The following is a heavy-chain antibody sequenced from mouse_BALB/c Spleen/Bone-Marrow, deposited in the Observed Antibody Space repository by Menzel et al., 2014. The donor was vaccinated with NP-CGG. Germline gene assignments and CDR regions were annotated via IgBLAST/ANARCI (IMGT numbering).Heavy chain of an antibody. J-gene: IGHJ2*01. D-gene: IGHD1-1*01. CDR2: IGSGDSST. CDR3: ARSGSSYYY. V-gene: IGHV5-9-1*01. CDR1: GFTFSSYA. Sequence: EVNLVESGGGLVKPGGSLKLSCAASGFTFSSYAMSWVRQTPEKRLEWVATIGSGDSSTYYPDSVKGRFTISRDYAKNTMCLKMGSLRSEDTARYYCARSGSSYYYWGQGTTLIVSS.